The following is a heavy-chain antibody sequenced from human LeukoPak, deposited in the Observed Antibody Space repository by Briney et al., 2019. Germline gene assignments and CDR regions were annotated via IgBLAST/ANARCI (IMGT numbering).Heavy chain of an antibody. V-gene: IGHV5-51*01. CDR3: ARLGYYDILTGQNYYYYYMDV. D-gene: IGHD3-9*01. CDR1: GYTFTSYW. Sequence: GESLKISCEGSGYTFTSYWIAWVRQMPGKGLEWMGIIYPGDSDTRYSPSFQGQVTISADKSISTAYLQWSSLKASDTAMYYCARLGYYDILTGQNYYYYYMDVWGKGTTVTVSS. CDR2: IYPGDSDT. J-gene: IGHJ6*03.